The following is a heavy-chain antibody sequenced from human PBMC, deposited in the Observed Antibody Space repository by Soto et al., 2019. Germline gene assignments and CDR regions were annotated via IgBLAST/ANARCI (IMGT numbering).Heavy chain of an antibody. CDR3: VRALRNTAMVYTWFDP. CDR2: IYESGYT. D-gene: IGHD5-18*01. Sequence: SETLSLTCTVSGASVSSGAYYWGWVRQRPGRGLEWIGYIYESGYTYYNTSLKSRLTISLDRSNNQFSLGLTSVTAADTAVYYCVRALRNTAMVYTWFDPWGQGTLVTVSS. CDR1: GASVSSGAYY. J-gene: IGHJ5*02. V-gene: IGHV4-31*03.